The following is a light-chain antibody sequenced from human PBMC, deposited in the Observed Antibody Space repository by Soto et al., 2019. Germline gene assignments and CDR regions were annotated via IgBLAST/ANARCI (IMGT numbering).Light chain of an antibody. V-gene: IGKV1-5*03. CDR3: QHYNSYSEA. Sequence: DIHITQSPSTLSLSLGDRVTITCLASQTISSWLAWYQQKPGKAPKLLIYKASTLKSGVPSRFSGSGSGTESTLTISSLQPDDFATYYCQHYNSYSEAFGQGTKVDI. J-gene: IGKJ1*01. CDR1: QTISSW. CDR2: KAS.